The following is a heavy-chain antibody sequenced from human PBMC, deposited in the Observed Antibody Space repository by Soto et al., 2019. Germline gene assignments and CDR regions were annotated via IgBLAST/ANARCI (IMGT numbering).Heavy chain of an antibody. CDR3: TRGMDV. CDR2: INSNNGDT. Sequence: ASVKVSCKASGYTFILYYMHWVRQAPGQGLEWMGWINSNNGDTNYAQDFQGRVTMTRDRSTTTVYMELSSLRSDDTAVYYCTRGMDVWGQGTTVTVSS. V-gene: IGHV1-2*02. J-gene: IGHJ6*02. CDR1: GYTFILYY.